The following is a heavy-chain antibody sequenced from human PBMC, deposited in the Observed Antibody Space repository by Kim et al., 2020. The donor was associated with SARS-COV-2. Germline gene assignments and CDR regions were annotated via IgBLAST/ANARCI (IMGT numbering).Heavy chain of an antibody. V-gene: IGHV3-23*01. CDR2: ISGSGGST. CDR3: AKDDDSSGYSYYFDY. CDR1: GFTFSSYA. D-gene: IGHD3-22*01. Sequence: GGSLRISCAASGFTFSSYAMSWVRQAPGKGLEWVSAISGSGGSTYYADSVKGRFTISRDNSKNTLYLQMNSLRAEDTAVYYCAKDDDSSGYSYYFDYWGQGTLVTVSS. J-gene: IGHJ4*02.